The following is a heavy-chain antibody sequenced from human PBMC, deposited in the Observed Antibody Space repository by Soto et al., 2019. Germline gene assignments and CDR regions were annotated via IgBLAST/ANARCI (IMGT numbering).Heavy chain of an antibody. CDR1: GGSFSGYY. Sequence: SETLSLTCAVYGGSFSGYYWSWIRQPPGKGLEWIGEINHSGSTNYNPSLKSRVTISVDTSKNQFSLKLSSVTAADTAVYYCASFPIVVVPAAMKAQHADFDYWGQGTPVTVS. J-gene: IGHJ4*02. D-gene: IGHD2-2*01. CDR2: INHSGST. CDR3: ASFPIVVVPAAMKAQHADFDY. V-gene: IGHV4-34*01.